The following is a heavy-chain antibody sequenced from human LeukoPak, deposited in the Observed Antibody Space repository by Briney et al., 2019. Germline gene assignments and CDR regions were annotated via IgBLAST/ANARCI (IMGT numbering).Heavy chain of an antibody. CDR3: ATGATFGGDDAFDI. CDR1: GLTFSSYG. Sequence: PGGSLRLSCAASGLTFSSYGMHWVRQAPGKGLEWMAFIRFDGTNKYADSVKGRFTISRDNSKNTLYLQMNSLRPEDTAIYYCATGATFGGDDAFDIWGPGTMVTVSS. D-gene: IGHD3-3*01. V-gene: IGHV3-30*02. J-gene: IGHJ3*02. CDR2: IRFDGTNK.